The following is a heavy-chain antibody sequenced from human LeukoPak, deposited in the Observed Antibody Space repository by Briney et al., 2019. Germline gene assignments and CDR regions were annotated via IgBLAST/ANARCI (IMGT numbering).Heavy chain of an antibody. CDR1: GFTFSSYG. D-gene: IGHD3-22*01. CDR2: IWYDGSNK. Sequence: RGSLRLSCAASGFTFSSYGMHWVRQAPGKGLEWVAVIWYDGSNKYYADSVKGRFTISRDNSENTLYLQMNSLRAEDTAVYYCARDGGYYDTLGAFDIWGQGTMVTVSS. CDR3: ARDGGYYDTLGAFDI. J-gene: IGHJ3*02. V-gene: IGHV3-33*01.